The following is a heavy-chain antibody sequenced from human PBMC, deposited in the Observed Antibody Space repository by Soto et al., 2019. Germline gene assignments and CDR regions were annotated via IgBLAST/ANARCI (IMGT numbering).Heavy chain of an antibody. CDR3: GKNGLSDAPAGIGY. CDR1: GFPFSSKR. CDR2: SSGSGRNT. Sequence: PEGSLRRHCATSGFPFSSKRMNWIRQAPGKGLDWVSGSSGSGRNTYYADSVKGRFTISRDNSKNTLVLQMNSLKVEEAAVHYGGKNGLSDAPAGIGYWPQGSVFT. D-gene: IGHD6-13*01. V-gene: IGHV3-23*01. J-gene: IGHJ4*02.